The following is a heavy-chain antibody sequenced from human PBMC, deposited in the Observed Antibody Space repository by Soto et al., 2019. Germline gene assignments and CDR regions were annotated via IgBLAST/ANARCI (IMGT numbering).Heavy chain of an antibody. V-gene: IGHV3-21*02. Sequence: EVQLVESGGGLVKPGGSLRLSCAASGFTFNTYTMNWVRQAPGKGLEWVSSISSSGRYIYYADSLKGRFTISRDNAKNPLYLQMTSLRAEDTAVYYCATDNGGFDPWGQGTLVTVSS. CDR3: ATDNGGFDP. CDR2: ISSSGRYI. CDR1: GFTFNTYT. J-gene: IGHJ5*02. D-gene: IGHD7-27*01.